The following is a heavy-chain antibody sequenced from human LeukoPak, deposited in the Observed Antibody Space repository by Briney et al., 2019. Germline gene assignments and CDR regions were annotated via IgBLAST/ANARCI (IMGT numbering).Heavy chain of an antibody. V-gene: IGHV7-4-1*01. J-gene: IGHJ4*02. D-gene: IGHD6-13*01. CDR3: ARVASSSWYAQTLMRY. CDR1: GYTFTSYA. Sequence: ASVKVSCKASGYTFTSYAMNWVRQAPGQGLEWMGWINTNTGNPTYAQGFTGRFVFSLDTSVSTAYLQIGSLKAEDTAVYYCARVASSSWYAQTLMRYWGQGTLVTVSS. CDR2: INTNTGNP.